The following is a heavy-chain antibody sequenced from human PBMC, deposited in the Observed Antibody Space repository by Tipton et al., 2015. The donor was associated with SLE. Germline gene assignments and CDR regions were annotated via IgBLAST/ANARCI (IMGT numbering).Heavy chain of an antibody. Sequence: GSLRLSCAASGFTSSSYEMNWVRQAPGKGLGWVSYISSSGSTIYYADSVKGRFTISRDNAKNSLYLQMNGLRAEDTAVYYCARDLGYTRAFDIWGQGTMVTVSS. J-gene: IGHJ3*02. CDR2: ISSSGSTI. CDR3: ARDLGYTRAFDI. V-gene: IGHV3-48*03. CDR1: GFTSSSYE. D-gene: IGHD5-18*01.